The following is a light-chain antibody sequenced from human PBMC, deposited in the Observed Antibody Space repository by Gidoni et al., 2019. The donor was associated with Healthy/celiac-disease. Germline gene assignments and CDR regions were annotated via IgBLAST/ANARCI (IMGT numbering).Light chain of an antibody. Sequence: VLTQPPSASGTPGQRVTISCSGSSSNIGSNYVYWYQQLPGTAPKLLIYRNNQRPSGVPDRFSGSKSGTSASLAISGLRSEDEADYYCAAWDDSLSGWVFGGGTKLTVL. CDR2: RNN. CDR1: SSNIGSNY. J-gene: IGLJ3*02. CDR3: AAWDDSLSGWV. V-gene: IGLV1-47*01.